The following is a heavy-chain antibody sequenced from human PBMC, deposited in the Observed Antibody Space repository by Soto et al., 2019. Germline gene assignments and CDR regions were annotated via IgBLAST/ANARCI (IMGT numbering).Heavy chain of an antibody. Sequence: ASVKVSCKASGYTFTGYYMHWVRQAPGQGLEWMGWINPNSGNTNYAQKLQGRVTMTRDTSISTAYMELRRLRSDDTAVYYCARDLGRVAVAGTIDYWGQGTLVTVSS. D-gene: IGHD6-19*01. CDR3: ARDLGRVAVAGTIDY. CDR1: GYTFTGYY. J-gene: IGHJ4*02. V-gene: IGHV1-2*02. CDR2: INPNSGNT.